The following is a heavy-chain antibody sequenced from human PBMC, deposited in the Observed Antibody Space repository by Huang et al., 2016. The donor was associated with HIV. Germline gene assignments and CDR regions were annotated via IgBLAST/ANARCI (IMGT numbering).Heavy chain of an antibody. CDR1: GGSISTSGYY. V-gene: IGHV4-39*01. D-gene: IGHD6-19*01. J-gene: IGHJ4*02. Sequence: QLQLQESGPGLVKPSETLSLTCTVSGGSISTSGYYWGWIRQPPGKGLERSGGICYSGSHPYNPALKSRVTISVDTSKSQFSLKLSSVTAADTAVYYCARQDTSGWYADPYYFDYWGQGTLVTVSS. CDR3: ARQDTSGWYADPYYFDY. CDR2: ICYSGSH.